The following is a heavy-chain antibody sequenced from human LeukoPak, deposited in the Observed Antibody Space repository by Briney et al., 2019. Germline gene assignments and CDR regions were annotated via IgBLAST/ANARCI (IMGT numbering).Heavy chain of an antibody. CDR1: GYTFINYG. Sequence: ASVEVSCKASGYTFINYGITWGRQAPGQGLEWMGWISAYNSAYNGNTHYAQKLQGRVTMTTDTSTNTGYMELRSLRSDDTAVYYCAREYGSGSYKGIDYWGQGTLVTVSS. CDR3: AREYGSGSYKGIDY. CDR2: ISAYNSAYNGNT. V-gene: IGHV1-18*01. D-gene: IGHD3-10*01. J-gene: IGHJ4*02.